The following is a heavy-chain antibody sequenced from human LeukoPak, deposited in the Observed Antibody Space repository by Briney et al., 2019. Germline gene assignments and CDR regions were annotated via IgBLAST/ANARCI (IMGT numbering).Heavy chain of an antibody. V-gene: IGHV3-53*01. CDR2: IYSDNT. D-gene: IGHD5-12*01. CDR1: GFTVSSNS. CDR3: AKGCYRTVATVPSDY. Sequence: PGGSLRLSCTVSGFTVSSNSMSWVRQAPGKGLEWVSFIYSDNTHYSDSVKGRFTISRDNSKNTLYLQMNSLRAEDTAVYYCAKGCYRTVATVPSDYWGQGTLVIVSS. J-gene: IGHJ4*02.